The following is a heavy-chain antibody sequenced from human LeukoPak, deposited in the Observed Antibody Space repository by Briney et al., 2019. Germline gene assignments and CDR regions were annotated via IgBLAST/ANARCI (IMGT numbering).Heavy chain of an antibody. Sequence: SETLSLTCTVSGDSISNYYWSWIRQPPGKGLEWIGYIYYVGSTNYNPSLKSRVTISVDKSKNQFSLKLSSVTAADTAVYYCARGDIGLYGGNSIGNYYYYYMDVWGKGTTVTVSS. CDR2: IYYVGST. V-gene: IGHV4-59*12. D-gene: IGHD4-23*01. CDR1: GDSISNYY. J-gene: IGHJ6*03. CDR3: ARGDIGLYGGNSIGNYYYYYMDV.